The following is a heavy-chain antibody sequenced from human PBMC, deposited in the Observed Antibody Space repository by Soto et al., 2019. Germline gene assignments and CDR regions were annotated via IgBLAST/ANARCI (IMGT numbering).Heavy chain of an antibody. D-gene: IGHD2-21*02. V-gene: IGHV3-30-3*01. CDR1: GFTFSSYS. CDR3: ARGLVVTAKGWFDL. J-gene: IGHJ5*02. Sequence: QVQLVQSGGGVVQLGRSLRLPCEASGFTFSSYSMNWVRQTPGKGLEWVAVVSYDGNRKYYADSVKGRFTISRDNAKNTLYLQMDNLRIEDTAVYYCARGLVVTAKGWFDLWGQGTLVTVSP. CDR2: VSYDGNRK.